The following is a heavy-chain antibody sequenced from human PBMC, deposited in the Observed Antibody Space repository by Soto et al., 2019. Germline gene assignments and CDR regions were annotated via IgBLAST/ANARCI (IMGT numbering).Heavy chain of an antibody. CDR1: GFTFSSYA. D-gene: IGHD4-17*01. Sequence: GGSLRLSCAASGFTFSSYAMSWVRQAPGKGLEWVSAISGSGGSTYYADSVKGRFTISRDNSKNTLYLQMNSLRAEDTAVYYCAKRGDYVPYYYYYMDVWGKGTTVTVSS. CDR2: ISGSGGST. CDR3: AKRGDYVPYYYYYMDV. J-gene: IGHJ6*03. V-gene: IGHV3-23*01.